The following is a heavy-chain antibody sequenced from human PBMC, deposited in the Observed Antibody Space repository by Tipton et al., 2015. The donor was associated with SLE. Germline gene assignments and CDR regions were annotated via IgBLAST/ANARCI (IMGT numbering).Heavy chain of an antibody. D-gene: IGHD2-21*02. J-gene: IGHJ4*02. V-gene: IGHV4-59*11. CDR2: IYYSGNT. Sequence: LRLSCTVSGGSFSSHYWNWIRQPPGKGLEWIGYIYYSGNTNYNPSLKSRVTISVDTSKNQFSLKLSSVIAADTAVYYCARGVVTGITDYWGQGALVTVSS. CDR1: GGSFSSHY. CDR3: ARGVVTGITDY.